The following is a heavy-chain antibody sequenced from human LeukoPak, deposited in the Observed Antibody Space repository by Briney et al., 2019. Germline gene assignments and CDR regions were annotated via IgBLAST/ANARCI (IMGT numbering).Heavy chain of an antibody. Sequence: GGSLRLSCAAAGFTVSSNYMSWVRQAPVKGLQWLSVIYSGGSTYYADSVKGRFTISRDNSKNTLYLQMNSLRAEDTAVYYCARGLPEYSRPIYAFDIWGQGTMVTGSS. CDR2: IYSGGST. CDR1: GFTVSSNY. CDR3: ARGLPEYSRPIYAFDI. D-gene: IGHD6-6*01. V-gene: IGHV3-66*01. J-gene: IGHJ3*02.